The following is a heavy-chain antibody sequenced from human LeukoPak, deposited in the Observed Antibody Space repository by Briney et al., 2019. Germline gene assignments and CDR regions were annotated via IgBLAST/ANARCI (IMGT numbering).Heavy chain of an antibody. CDR1: GFTFSSYE. CDR3: ARCGYYDSSGYYPLYFDY. CDR2: ISSSGSTI. Sequence: PGGSLRLSCAASGFTFSSYEMNWVRQAPGKGLEWVSYISSSGSTIYYADSVKGRFTISRDNAKNSLYLQMNSLRAEDTALYYCARCGYYDSSGYYPLYFDYWGQGTLVTVSS. J-gene: IGHJ4*02. D-gene: IGHD3-22*01. V-gene: IGHV3-48*03.